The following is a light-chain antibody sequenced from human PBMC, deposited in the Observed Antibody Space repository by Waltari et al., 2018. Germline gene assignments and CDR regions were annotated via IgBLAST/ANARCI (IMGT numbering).Light chain of an antibody. CDR2: DAS. V-gene: IGKV3-15*01. CDR3: QQYKNWPPLT. CDR1: QIVSTN. Sequence: EIVMTQSPATLSVSPGERATISCRASQIVSTNLAWYQHKPGQAPRLLIYDASTRATGIPPRFGGRGSGTEFTLTISSLQPEDFAVYYCQQYKNWPPLTFGGGTKVEIK. J-gene: IGKJ4*01.